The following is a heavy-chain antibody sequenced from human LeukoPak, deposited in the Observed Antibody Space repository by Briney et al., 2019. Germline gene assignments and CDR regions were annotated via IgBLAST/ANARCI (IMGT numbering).Heavy chain of an antibody. CDR2: ISNNGDST. Sequence: GGSLRLSCAASGFTFTSYNMNWVRQAPGKGLEWVSGISNNGDSTHYADSVMGRFTISRDNSKSTLYLQMNSLRAEDTAVYYCAKGPLHYIHGTHYFDYWGQGTLVTVSS. CDR1: GFTFTSYN. V-gene: IGHV3-23*01. J-gene: IGHJ4*02. D-gene: IGHD1-14*01. CDR3: AKGPLHYIHGTHYFDY.